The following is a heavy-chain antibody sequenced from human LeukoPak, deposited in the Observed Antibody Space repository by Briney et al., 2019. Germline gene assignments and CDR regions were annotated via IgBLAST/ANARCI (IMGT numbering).Heavy chain of an antibody. CDR3: ARGLDY. CDR1: GFTFSSYW. V-gene: IGHV3-48*01. CDR2: ISSSSRTI. J-gene: IGHJ4*02. Sequence: PGGSLRLSCAASGFTFSSYWMSWVRQAPGKGLEWVSYISSSSRTIYYADSVKGRFTISRDNAENSLYLQMNSLRAEDTAVYHCARGLDYWGQGTLVTASS.